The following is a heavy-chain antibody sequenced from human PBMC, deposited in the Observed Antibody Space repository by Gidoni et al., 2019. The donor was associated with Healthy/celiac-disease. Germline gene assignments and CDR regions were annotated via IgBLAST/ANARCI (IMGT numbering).Heavy chain of an antibody. J-gene: IGHJ4*02. CDR2: IWYDGSNK. V-gene: IGHV3-33*01. CDR1: GFTFSSYG. Sequence: QVQLVESGGGVVQPGRSLRLSCAASGFTFSSYGMHWVRQAPGKGLEWVAVIWYDGSNKYYADSVKGRFTISRDNSKNTLYLQMNSLRAEDTAVYYCARSRDFWSGAYYFDYWGQGTLVTVSS. CDR3: ARSRDFWSGAYYFDY. D-gene: IGHD3-3*01.